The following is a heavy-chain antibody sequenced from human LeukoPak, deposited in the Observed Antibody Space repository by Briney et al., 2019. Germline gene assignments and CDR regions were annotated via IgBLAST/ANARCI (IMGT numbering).Heavy chain of an antibody. J-gene: IGHJ5*02. CDR2: INPNSGGT. CDR3: ARPSIAAETWFDP. D-gene: IGHD6-13*01. V-gene: IGHV1-2*02. CDR1: GYTFTGYY. Sequence: ASVKVSCKASGYTFTGYYMHWVRQAPGQGLEWMGWINPNSGGTNYAQKFQGRVTMTRDTSISTAYMELSRLRSDDTAVYYCARPSIAAETWFDPWGRGTLVTVSS.